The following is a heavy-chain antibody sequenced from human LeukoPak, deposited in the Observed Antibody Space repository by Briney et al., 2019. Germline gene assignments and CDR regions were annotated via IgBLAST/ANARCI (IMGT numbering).Heavy chain of an antibody. V-gene: IGHV4-34*01. J-gene: IGHJ1*01. CDR1: GGSFSGYY. Sequence: SETLSLTCAVYGGSFSGYYWSWIRQPPGKGLEWIGEINHSGSTNYNPSLKSRVNISVDTSKNQFSLKLSSVTAADTAVYYCARIGSGITMVRGADWGQGTLVTVSS. CDR2: INHSGST. D-gene: IGHD3-10*01. CDR3: ARIGSGITMVRGAD.